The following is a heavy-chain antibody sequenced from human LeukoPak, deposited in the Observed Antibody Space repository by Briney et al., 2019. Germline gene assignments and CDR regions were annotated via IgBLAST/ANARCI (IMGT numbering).Heavy chain of an antibody. CDR1: GFTFSSYW. Sequence: PGGSLRLSCAASGFTFSSYWMHWVRQAPGKGLVWVSRINSDGSSTSYADSVKGRFTISRDNAKNTLYLQMNSLRAEDTAVYYCARGNYDFWSGYYKLFDYWGQGTLVTVSS. J-gene: IGHJ4*02. V-gene: IGHV3-74*01. D-gene: IGHD3-3*01. CDR3: ARGNYDFWSGYYKLFDY. CDR2: INSDGSST.